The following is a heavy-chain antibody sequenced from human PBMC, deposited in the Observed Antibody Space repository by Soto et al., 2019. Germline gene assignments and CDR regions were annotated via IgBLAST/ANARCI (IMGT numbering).Heavy chain of an antibody. J-gene: IGHJ3*01. CDR1: GFTFSTYW. CDR3: ARDLSPRYSTYSVDAFDF. CDR2: INQDGSVQ. D-gene: IGHD2-21*01. V-gene: IGHV3-7*05. Sequence: EVQLVESGGGLVQPGGSLRLSCAASGFTFSTYWMTWVRQAPGKGLEWVANINQDGSVQNYVDSVKGRFTISRDNAENSRYLQMNSLRAGDAVAYYCARDLSPRYSTYSVDAFDFWGQGTMVTVSS.